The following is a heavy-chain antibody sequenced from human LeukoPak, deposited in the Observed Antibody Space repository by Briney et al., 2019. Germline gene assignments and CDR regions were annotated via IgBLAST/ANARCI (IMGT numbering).Heavy chain of an antibody. D-gene: IGHD1-14*01. CDR1: GFTFSSYG. V-gene: IGHV3-33*06. J-gene: IGHJ4*02. Sequence: GGSLRLSCAASGFTFSSYGMHWVRQAPGKGLEWVAVIWYDGSNKYYADSVKGRFTISRDNSKNTLYLQMNSLRAEDTAVYYCAKTPGTLWAGVYFDYWGQGTLVTVSS. CDR3: AKTPGTLWAGVYFDY. CDR2: IWYDGSNK.